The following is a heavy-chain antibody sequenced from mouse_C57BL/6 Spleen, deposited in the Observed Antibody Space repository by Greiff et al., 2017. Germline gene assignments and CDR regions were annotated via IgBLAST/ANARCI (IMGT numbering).Heavy chain of an antibody. D-gene: IGHD2-4*01. Sequence: EVQLQQSGPGLVKPSQSLSLTCSVTGYSITSGYYWNWIRQFPGNKLEWMGYISYDGSNNYNPSLKNRISITRDTSKNQFFLKLNSVTTEDTATYYCARSLYDYDGYFDVWAQGPRSPSPQ. V-gene: IGHV3-6*01. J-gene: IGHJ1*03. CDR2: ISYDGSN. CDR1: GYSITSGYY. CDR3: ARSLYDYDGYFDV.